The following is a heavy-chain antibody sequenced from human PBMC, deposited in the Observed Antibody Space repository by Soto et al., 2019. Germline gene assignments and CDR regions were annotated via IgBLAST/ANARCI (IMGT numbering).Heavy chain of an antibody. CDR2: ISTSGSAT. V-gene: IGHV3-11*01. D-gene: IGHD6-13*01. CDR1: GFTFSDSY. CDR3: ASYSSSWYSAYYGMDV. Sequence: GGSLRLSRAASGFTFSDSYMNWIRQAPGKGLEWISYISTSGSATYYADSVKGRFTISRDNAKNSLFLQMNSLRAEDTAVYYCASYSSSWYSAYYGMDVWGQGTTVTVSS. J-gene: IGHJ6*02.